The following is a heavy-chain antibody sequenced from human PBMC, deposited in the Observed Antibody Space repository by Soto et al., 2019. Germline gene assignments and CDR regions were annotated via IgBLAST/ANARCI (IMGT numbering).Heavy chain of an antibody. J-gene: IGHJ3*02. V-gene: IGHV3-43*01. CDR3: AKTHMRALVFDALDI. CDR2: ISGDGQTT. Sequence: EVQLVESGGVVVQPGESLRLSCAATGFTFDAYTMHWVRQTPDKGLEWVSLISGDGQTTYYSDSLKGRFTISRDNSKNSLFLQMTSLRTEDTALYYCAKTHMRALVFDALDIWGQGTRVTVAS. CDR1: GFTFDAYT. D-gene: IGHD2-21*01.